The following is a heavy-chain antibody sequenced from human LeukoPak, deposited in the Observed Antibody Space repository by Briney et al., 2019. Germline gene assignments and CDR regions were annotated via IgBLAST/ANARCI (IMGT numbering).Heavy chain of an antibody. CDR1: GFTFSSYS. J-gene: IGHJ4*02. CDR3: AGAPYSYGPYYFDY. CDR2: ISSSSSYI. D-gene: IGHD5-18*01. V-gene: IGHV3-21*01. Sequence: GGSLRLSCAASGFTFSSYSMNWVRQAPGKELEWVSSISSSSSYIYYADSVKGRFTISRDNAKNSLYLQMNSLRAEDTAVYYCAGAPYSYGPYYFDYWGQGTLVTVSS.